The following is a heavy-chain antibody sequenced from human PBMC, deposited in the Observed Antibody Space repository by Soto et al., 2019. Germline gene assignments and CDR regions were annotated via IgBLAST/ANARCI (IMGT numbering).Heavy chain of an antibody. CDR2: IHSNGNT. CDR1: GGPISSSYY. V-gene: IGHV4-39*01. Sequence: QLQLQESGPRLVKPSETLSLTCNVSGGPISSSYYWGWIRQSPGKGLVWIGSIHSNGNTYYNASLKSRLTISVDTSKSQFSLRLRSMTAADTAVYYCARVTMSPYDGFDIWGQGTMVTVSS. J-gene: IGHJ3*02. D-gene: IGHD3-22*01. CDR3: ARVTMSPYDGFDI.